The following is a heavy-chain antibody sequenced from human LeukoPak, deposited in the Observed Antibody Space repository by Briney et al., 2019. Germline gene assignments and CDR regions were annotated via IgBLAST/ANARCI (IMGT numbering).Heavy chain of an antibody. CDR1: GGSISSGGYY. Sequence: SQTLSLTCTVSGGSISSGGYYWSWIRQHPGKSLEWIGYISYSGSTYYNPSLKSRVTISVDTSKNQFSLKLSSVTAADTAVYYCARQPASYYYDSSGYYLPDYWGQGTLVTVSS. J-gene: IGHJ4*02. V-gene: IGHV4-31*03. D-gene: IGHD3-22*01. CDR3: ARQPASYYYDSSGYYLPDY. CDR2: ISYSGST.